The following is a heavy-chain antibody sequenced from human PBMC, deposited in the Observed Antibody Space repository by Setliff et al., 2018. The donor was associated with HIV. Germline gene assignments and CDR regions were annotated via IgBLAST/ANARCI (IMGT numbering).Heavy chain of an antibody. CDR2: IYHAGNT. Sequence: PSETLSLTCNVSGGSISRNYYWGWIRQPPDKGLEWIGHIYHAGNTYYNPSLKSRVTISVDTSKNQISLRLNSLTAADTALYYCARGTSLNVVPDAFDIWGQGTMVTVSS. D-gene: IGHD3-16*01. CDR1: GGSISRNYY. CDR3: ARGTSLNVVPDAFDI. J-gene: IGHJ3*02. V-gene: IGHV4-38-2*02.